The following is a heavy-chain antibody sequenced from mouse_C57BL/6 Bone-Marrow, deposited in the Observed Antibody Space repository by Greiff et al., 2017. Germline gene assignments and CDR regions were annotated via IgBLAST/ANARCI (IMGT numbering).Heavy chain of an antibody. Sequence: QVQLQQSGAELVKPGASAKISCKASGYTFTDYYINWAKQRPGQGLEWIGKIGPGSGSTYYNEKFKGKATLTADKSSSTAYMQLSSLTSEDSAVYFCARSYYYGSSYFDYWGQGTTLTVSS. CDR1: GYTFTDYY. J-gene: IGHJ2*01. CDR3: ARSYYYGSSYFDY. V-gene: IGHV1-77*01. D-gene: IGHD1-1*01. CDR2: IGPGSGST.